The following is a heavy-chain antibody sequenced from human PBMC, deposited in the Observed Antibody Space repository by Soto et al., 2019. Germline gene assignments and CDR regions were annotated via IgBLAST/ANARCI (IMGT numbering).Heavy chain of an antibody. D-gene: IGHD4-4*01. V-gene: IGHV3-23*01. J-gene: IGHJ4*02. CDR3: AKVSTVTLLYYFDY. CDR1: GFTFSSYA. CDR2: ISGSGGST. Sequence: GGSLRLSCAASGFTFSSYAMSWVRQAPGKGLEWVSAISGSGGSTYYADSVKGRFTISRDNSKHTLYLQMHSLRAEDTAVYYCAKVSTVTLLYYFDYWGQGTLVTVSS.